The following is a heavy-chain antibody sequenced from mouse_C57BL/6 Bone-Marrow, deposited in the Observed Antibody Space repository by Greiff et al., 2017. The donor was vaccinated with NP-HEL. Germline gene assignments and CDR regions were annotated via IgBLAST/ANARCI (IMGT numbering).Heavy chain of an antibody. Sequence: EVMLVESGGGLVQSGRSLRLSCATSGFTFSDFYMEWVRQAPGKGLEWIAASRNKANDYTTEYSASVKGRFIVSRATSQSILYLQMHALRAEDTAIYYCARDEYDVAPMGMGSWGQGAPVTASS. V-gene: IGHV7-1*01. D-gene: IGHD2-14*01. CDR1: GFTFSDFY. CDR2: SRNKANDYTT. CDR3: ARDEYDVAPMGMGS. J-gene: IGHJ4*01.